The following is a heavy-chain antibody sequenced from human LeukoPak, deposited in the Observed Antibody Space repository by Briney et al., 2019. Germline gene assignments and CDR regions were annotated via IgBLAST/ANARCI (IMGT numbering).Heavy chain of an antibody. J-gene: IGHJ4*02. CDR3: ARETPPYDNPDY. V-gene: IGHV4-61*02. CDR1: GGSISSGSYY. Sequence: PSETLSLTCTVSGGSISSGSYYWSWIRQPAVKGLEWIGRTHTTGSTNHNPSLKSRVTISMNTSENQFSLKLSSVTAADTAVYYCARETPPYDNPDYWGQGALVTVSS. CDR2: THTTGST. D-gene: IGHD3-22*01.